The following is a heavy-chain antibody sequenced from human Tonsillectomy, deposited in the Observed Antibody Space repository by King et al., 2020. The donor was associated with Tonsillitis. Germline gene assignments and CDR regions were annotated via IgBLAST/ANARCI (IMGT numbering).Heavy chain of an antibody. CDR3: ARVRTPNNHAFDI. CDR1: GASISSYY. V-gene: IGHV4-59*01. Sequence: HVQLQESGPGLVKPSETLSLTCTVSGASISSYYWSWIRQPPGMRLEWIGYMYYSGTTNYNPSLKSRVTVSVDTSTNHFSLKLSSVTAADTVVYYCARVRTPNNHAFDIWGQGTMVTVSS. D-gene: IGHD1/OR15-1a*01. CDR2: MYYSGTT. J-gene: IGHJ3*02.